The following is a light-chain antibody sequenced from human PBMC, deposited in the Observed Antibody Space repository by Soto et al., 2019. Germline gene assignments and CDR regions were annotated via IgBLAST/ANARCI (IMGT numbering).Light chain of an antibody. CDR1: QSVSSSY. V-gene: IGKV3-20*01. Sequence: EIVLTQSPGTLSLSPGEGATLSCRASQSVSSSYLAWYQQKPGQAPRLLIYGASSRATGIPDWFSGSGSGTAFTLTITRLEPEDFAVYYCQQYGNSPRTFGQGTKVEIK. J-gene: IGKJ1*01. CDR3: QQYGNSPRT. CDR2: GAS.